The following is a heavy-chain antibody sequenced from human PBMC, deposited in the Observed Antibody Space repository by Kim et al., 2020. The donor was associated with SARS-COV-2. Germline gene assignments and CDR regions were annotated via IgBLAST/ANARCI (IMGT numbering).Heavy chain of an antibody. V-gene: IGHV4-59*01. CDR3: AGDLGDSSSWLDAFDI. Sequence: RKSRVTISVDTTKNQFSLKLSSVTAADTAVYYCAGDLGDSSSWLDAFDIWGQGTMVTVSS. J-gene: IGHJ3*02. D-gene: IGHD6-13*01.